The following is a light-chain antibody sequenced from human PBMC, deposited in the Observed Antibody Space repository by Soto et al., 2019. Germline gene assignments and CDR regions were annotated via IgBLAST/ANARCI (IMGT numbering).Light chain of an antibody. CDR3: HQRKSWPRT. Sequence: IVLTQSPATLSSFQGDRVTLSFRASQYINTRLAWYQHRPGQAPRLLIYQTSIRAAGIPARFSASGSGTDFTLTISDVQPEDFALYYCHQRKSWPRTFGQGTKVDI. V-gene: IGKV3-11*01. CDR1: QYINTR. J-gene: IGKJ1*01. CDR2: QTS.